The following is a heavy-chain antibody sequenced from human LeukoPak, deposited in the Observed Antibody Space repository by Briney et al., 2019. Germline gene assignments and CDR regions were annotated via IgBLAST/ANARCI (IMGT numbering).Heavy chain of an antibody. CDR2: IYYSGST. CDR3: ARVGEGYYDILTGYYKGLWFDY. J-gene: IGHJ4*02. V-gene: IGHV4-31*03. D-gene: IGHD3-9*01. Sequence: SETLSLTCTVSGGSISSGGYYWSWIRQHPGKGPEWIGYIYYSGSTYYNPSLKSRVTISVDTSKNQFSLKLSSVTAADTAVYYCARVGEGYYDILTGYYKGLWFDYWGQGTLVTVSS. CDR1: GGSISSGGYY.